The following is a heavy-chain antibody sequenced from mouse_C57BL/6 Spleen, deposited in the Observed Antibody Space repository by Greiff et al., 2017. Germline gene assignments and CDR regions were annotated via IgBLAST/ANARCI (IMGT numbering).Heavy chain of an antibody. V-gene: IGHV1-42*01. CDR1: GYSFTGYY. J-gene: IGHJ4*01. CDR2: INPSTGGT. D-gene: IGHD1-1*01. Sequence: VQLQQSGPELVKPGASVKISCKASGYSFTGYYMNWVKQSPEKSLEWIGEINPSTGGTTYNQKFKAKATLTVEKSSSTAYMQLKSLTSEDSAVYYCARGGYYYGSSYAMDYWGQGTSVTVSS. CDR3: ARGGYYYGSSYAMDY.